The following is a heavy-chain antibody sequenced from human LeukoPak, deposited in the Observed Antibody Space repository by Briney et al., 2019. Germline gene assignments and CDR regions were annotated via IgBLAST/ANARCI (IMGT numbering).Heavy chain of an antibody. CDR2: VSSSGSST. CDR3: ARSIDVDY. Sequence: GGSLRLSCAASGFSFNNYIMNWVRQGPGKGLELVSSVSSSGSSTYYADSVKGRFTISRDSAKNSLYLQMNSLRAEDTAVYYCARSIDVDYWGQGTLVTVSS. D-gene: IGHD2-21*01. J-gene: IGHJ4*02. V-gene: IGHV3-48*04. CDR1: GFSFNNYI.